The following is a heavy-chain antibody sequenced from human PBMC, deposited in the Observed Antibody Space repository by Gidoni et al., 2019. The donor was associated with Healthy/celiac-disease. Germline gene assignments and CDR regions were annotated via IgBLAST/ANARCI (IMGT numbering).Heavy chain of an antibody. V-gene: IGHV4-4*02. CDR3: ARAGGIVGDIDY. CDR2: IYHSGST. CDR1: GGSFSSSNC. J-gene: IGHJ4*02. Sequence: QVQLPESGPGLVSPSGTLSLTCSVPGGSFSSSNCWSWVRQPPGKGLEWSGEIYHSGSTNYNPSLKSRVTISVDKSKNQFSLKLSSGTAADTAVYYCARAGGIVGDIDYWGQGTLVTVSS. D-gene: IGHD1-26*01.